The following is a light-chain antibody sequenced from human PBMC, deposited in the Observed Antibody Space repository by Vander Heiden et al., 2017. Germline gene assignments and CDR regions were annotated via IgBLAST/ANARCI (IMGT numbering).Light chain of an antibody. Sequence: EIVLTQSPDTLSLSPGERATLSCRATQSVSSSYLAWYQQKPGQSPRLLIYGASRRAAGIPDRFSGRGSGTDFALTISRLEPEDFAVYFCQQYYRSPRTFGGGTKVEIK. CDR3: QQYYRSPRT. V-gene: IGKV3-20*01. CDR1: QSVSSSY. J-gene: IGKJ4*01. CDR2: GAS.